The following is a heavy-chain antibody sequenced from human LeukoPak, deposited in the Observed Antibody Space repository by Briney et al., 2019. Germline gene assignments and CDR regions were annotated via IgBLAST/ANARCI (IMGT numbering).Heavy chain of an antibody. D-gene: IGHD3-10*01. CDR2: INPNSGGT. Sequence: ASVKVSCKASGYTFTGYYMHWVRQAPGQGLEWVGWINPNSGGTNYAQKFQGRVTMTRDTSISTAYMELSRLRSDDTAVYYCARAGLYYYGSGSSYYYMDVWGKGTTVSVSS. V-gene: IGHV1-2*02. J-gene: IGHJ6*03. CDR3: ARAGLYYYGSGSSYYYMDV. CDR1: GYTFTGYY.